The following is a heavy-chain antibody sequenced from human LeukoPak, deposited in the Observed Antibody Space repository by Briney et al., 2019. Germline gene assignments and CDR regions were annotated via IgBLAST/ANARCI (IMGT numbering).Heavy chain of an antibody. Sequence: SETLSLTCTVSGGSISSSSYYWGWIRQPPGKGLEWIGSIYYSGSTYYNPSLTSRVTISVDTSKNQFSLKLSSVTAADTAVYDCARRVGATLRYFDYWGQGTLVTVSS. V-gene: IGHV4-39*01. CDR1: GGSISSSSYY. D-gene: IGHD1-26*01. J-gene: IGHJ4*02. CDR3: ARRVGATLRYFDY. CDR2: IYYSGST.